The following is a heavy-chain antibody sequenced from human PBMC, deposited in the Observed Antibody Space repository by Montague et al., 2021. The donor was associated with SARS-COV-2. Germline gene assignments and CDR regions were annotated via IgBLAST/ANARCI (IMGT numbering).Heavy chain of an antibody. CDR2: ISASGGIT. CDR1: GFTFGSFA. V-gene: IGHV3-23*01. CDR3: ARKRATFFDGLAVLGDFDS. D-gene: IGHD3-10*01. Sequence: SLRLSCAASGFTFGSFAMNWVRQAPGKGLEWVSFISASGGITYYADSVKGRFTISRDTSQNTLYLQMNSLRAEDTAVYYCARKRATFFDGLAVLGDFDSWGQGTLVTVSS. J-gene: IGHJ4*02.